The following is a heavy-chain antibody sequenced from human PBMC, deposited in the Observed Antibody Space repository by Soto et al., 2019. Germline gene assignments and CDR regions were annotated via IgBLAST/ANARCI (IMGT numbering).Heavy chain of an antibody. V-gene: IGHV4-39*01. D-gene: IGHD4-17*01. Sequence: SETLSLTCSVSGGSITSGNYYWGWIRQPPGKGLEWIATIHYNGNTYYNTSLKGRVTISVDTSKAQFSLDVNSVTAADTAVYYCARHFNRVYGDDYFDSWGQGTLVTVSS. CDR3: ARHFNRVYGDDYFDS. CDR2: IHYNGNT. J-gene: IGHJ4*02. CDR1: GGSITSGNYY.